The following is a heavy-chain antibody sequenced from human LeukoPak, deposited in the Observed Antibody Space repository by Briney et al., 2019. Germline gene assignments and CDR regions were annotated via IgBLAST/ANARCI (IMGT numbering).Heavy chain of an antibody. V-gene: IGHV4-39*07. J-gene: IGHJ6*03. CDR3: ARTTEGYWSSASCFGFSYSYYMDV. D-gene: IGHD2-2*01. CDR2: IYYSGST. CDR1: GGSISSSSYY. Sequence: SETPSLTCTVSGGSISSSSYYWGWIRQPPGKGLEWIGSIYYSGSTYYNPSLKSRVTISVDTSKNQFSLKLSSVIAADTAVYYCARTTEGYWSSASCFGFSYSYYMDVWGKGTTVTISS.